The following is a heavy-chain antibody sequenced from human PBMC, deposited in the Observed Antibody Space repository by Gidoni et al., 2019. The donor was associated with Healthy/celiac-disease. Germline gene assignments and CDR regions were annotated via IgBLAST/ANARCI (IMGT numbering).Heavy chain of an antibody. CDR3: AKTVVVTHSYYYYGMDV. CDR2: INPSGGST. D-gene: IGHD3-22*01. Sequence: QVQLVQSGAEVKKPGASVKVSCKASGYTFTSYYMHWVRQAPGQGLEWMGIINPSGGSTSYAQKFQGRVTMTRDTSTSTVYMELSSLRSEDTAVYYCAKTVVVTHSYYYYGMDVWGQGTTVTVSS. CDR1: GYTFTSYY. V-gene: IGHV1-46*01. J-gene: IGHJ6*02.